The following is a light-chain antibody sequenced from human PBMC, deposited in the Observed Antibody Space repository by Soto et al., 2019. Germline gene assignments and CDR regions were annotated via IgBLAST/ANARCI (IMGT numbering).Light chain of an antibody. Sequence: EIVMTQSPATLSVSPGERATLSCRASQSVASNLAWYQLKPGQAPRLLIYGASTRATGVPARFSGSGSGTEFTITISSLKSEDFAVYYCQQSRTFGPGTKVDIK. CDR1: QSVASN. V-gene: IGKV3-15*01. CDR3: QQSRT. J-gene: IGKJ3*01. CDR2: GAS.